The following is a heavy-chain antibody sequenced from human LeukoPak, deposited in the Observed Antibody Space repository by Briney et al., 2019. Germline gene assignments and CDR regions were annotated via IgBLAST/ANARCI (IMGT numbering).Heavy chain of an antibody. J-gene: IGHJ4*02. D-gene: IGHD3-22*01. CDR3: ARDSGQYYYDSSGYYDSDY. CDR1: GFTFSSYW. CDR2: IKQDGSEK. Sequence: GGSLRLFCAASGFTFSSYWMSWVRQAPGKGLEWVANIKQDGSEKYYVDSVKGRFTISRDNAKNSLYLQMNSLRAEDTAVYYCARDSGQYYYDSSGYYDSDYWGQGTLVTVSS. V-gene: IGHV3-7*01.